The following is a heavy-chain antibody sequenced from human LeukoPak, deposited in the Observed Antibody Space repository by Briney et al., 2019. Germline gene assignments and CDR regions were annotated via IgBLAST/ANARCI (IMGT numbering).Heavy chain of an antibody. CDR3: ARDGRCGGDCYAS. D-gene: IGHD2-21*02. Sequence: PGGSLRLSCAASGFTFSSYAMYWVRQAPGKGLEWVSVISHDGSDKYYADSVKGRFTISRDNSKNTLYLQMNSLRTEDTAVYYCARDGRCGGDCYASWGQGTLVTVSS. CDR1: GFTFSSYA. J-gene: IGHJ4*02. CDR2: ISHDGSDK. V-gene: IGHV3-30-3*01.